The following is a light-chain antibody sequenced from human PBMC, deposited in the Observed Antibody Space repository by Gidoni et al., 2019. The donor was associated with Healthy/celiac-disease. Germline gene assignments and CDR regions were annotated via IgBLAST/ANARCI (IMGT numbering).Light chain of an antibody. CDR2: AAS. CDR1: QSISSY. V-gene: IGKV1-39*01. CDR3: QQSYSTLRGT. J-gene: IGKJ2*02. Sequence: DIQMTQSPSSLSASVGDRVTITCRASQSISSYLNWYQQKPGKAPKLLIYAASSLQSGVPSRFSGSGSGTDFTLTISSLQPEDFATYYCQQSYSTLRGTFGQXTKLEIK.